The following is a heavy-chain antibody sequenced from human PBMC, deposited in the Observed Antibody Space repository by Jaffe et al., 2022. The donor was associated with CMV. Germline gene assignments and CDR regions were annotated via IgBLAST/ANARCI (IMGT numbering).Heavy chain of an antibody. CDR3: AREVEYSSFTEGFDL. CDR1: GFTFSSYS. J-gene: IGHJ2*01. CDR2: ISSSSSTI. Sequence: EVQLVESGGGLVQPGGSLRLSCAASGFTFSSYSMNWVRQAPGKGLEWVSYISSSSSTIYYADSVKGRFTISRDNAKNSLYLQMNSLRDEDTAVYYCAREVEYSSFTEGFDLWGRGTLVTVSS. D-gene: IGHD6-6*01. V-gene: IGHV3-48*02.